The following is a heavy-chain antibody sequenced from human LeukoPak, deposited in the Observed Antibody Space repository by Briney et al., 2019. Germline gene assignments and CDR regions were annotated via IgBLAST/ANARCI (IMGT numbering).Heavy chain of an antibody. D-gene: IGHD6-13*01. CDR3: ARGLQAYSSSWYALVNWFDP. Sequence: SETLSLTCAVYGGSFSGYFWSWIRQAPGKGLEWIGEINHSGSTNYNPSLKSRVTISVDTSKKQFSLKLSSVTAADTAVYYCARGLQAYSSSWYALVNWFDPWAREPWSPSPQ. CDR2: INHSGST. J-gene: IGHJ5*02. V-gene: IGHV4-34*01. CDR1: GGSFSGYF.